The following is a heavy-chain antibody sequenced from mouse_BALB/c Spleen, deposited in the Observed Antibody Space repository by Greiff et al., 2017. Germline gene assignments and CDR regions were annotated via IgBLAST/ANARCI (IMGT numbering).Heavy chain of an antibody. Sequence: EVKLMESGAELVKPGASVKLSCTASGFNIKDTYMHWVKQRPEQGLEWIGRIDPANGNTKYDPKFQGKATITADTSSNTAYLQLSSLTSEDTAVYYCALLLWGDYWGQGTSVTVSS. CDR2: IDPANGNT. V-gene: IGHV14-3*02. CDR1: GFNIKDTY. J-gene: IGHJ4*01. D-gene: IGHD1-1*02. CDR3: ALLLWGDY.